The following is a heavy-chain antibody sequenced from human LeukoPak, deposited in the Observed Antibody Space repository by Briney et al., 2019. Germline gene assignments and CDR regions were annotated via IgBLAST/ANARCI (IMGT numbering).Heavy chain of an antibody. Sequence: GGSLRLSCAASGFTFSSYWMSWVRQAPGKGLEWVANIKQDGSEKYYVDSVKGRFTISRVNAKNSLYLQMNSLRAEDTAVYYCARGIAARKFDYWGQGTLVTVSS. V-gene: IGHV3-7*04. CDR1: GFTFSSYW. CDR3: ARGIAARKFDY. D-gene: IGHD6-6*01. CDR2: IKQDGSEK. J-gene: IGHJ4*02.